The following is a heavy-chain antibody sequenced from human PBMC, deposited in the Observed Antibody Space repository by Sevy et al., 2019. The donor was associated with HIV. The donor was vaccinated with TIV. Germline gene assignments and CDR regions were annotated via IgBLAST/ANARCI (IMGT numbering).Heavy chain of an antibody. CDR1: GYTFTGYY. D-gene: IGHD3-9*01. V-gene: IGHV1-2*06. CDR2: INPNSGGT. Sequence: ASVKVSCKASGYTFTGYYMHWVRQAPGQGLEWMGRINPNSGGTNYAQKFQGRVTMTRDTSISTAYMELSRLRSDDTAVYYWARGLGDYDILTGYYISYFDYWGQGTLVTVSS. J-gene: IGHJ4*02. CDR3: ARGLGDYDILTGYYISYFDY.